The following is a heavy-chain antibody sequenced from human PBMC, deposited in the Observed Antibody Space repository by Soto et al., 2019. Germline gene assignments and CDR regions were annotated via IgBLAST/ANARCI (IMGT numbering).Heavy chain of an antibody. CDR2: INAVNGDT. CDR1: GYSFTKYA. CDR3: TRDPRIGYYDY. J-gene: IGHJ4*02. Sequence: ASVKVSCKASGYSFTKYAIHWVRQAPGQSLEWLGWINAVNGDTAYSQNFQGRVTITRDTSASAAYMELSSLRSEDTAMYYCTRDPRIGYYDYWGQGTLVTVSS. D-gene: IGHD3-3*01. V-gene: IGHV1-3*01.